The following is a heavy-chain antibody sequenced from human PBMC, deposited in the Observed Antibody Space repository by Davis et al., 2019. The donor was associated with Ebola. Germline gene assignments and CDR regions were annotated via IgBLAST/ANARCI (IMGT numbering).Heavy chain of an antibody. CDR2: IYPGDSDT. CDR3: ARILRYPDF. CDR1: GYTFSKYW. J-gene: IGHJ4*02. D-gene: IGHD3-9*01. V-gene: IGHV5-51*01. Sequence: GESLKISCKTSGYTFSKYWIGWVRQMPGKGLELMGIIYPGDSDTRYSPSFQGQVTISADKSISTAFLQWSSLKASDTAMYYCARILRYPDFWGQGTLVTVSS.